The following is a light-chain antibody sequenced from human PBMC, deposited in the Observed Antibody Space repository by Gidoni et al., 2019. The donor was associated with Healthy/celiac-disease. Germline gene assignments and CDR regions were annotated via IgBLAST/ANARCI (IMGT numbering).Light chain of an antibody. J-gene: IGKJ1*01. Sequence: IVLTQSPATLSLSPGESATLSCRASQSAGSYLAWYQQKPGQAPRLRIYDASNSGSGTDFTLTISSLEPEEFAVDYCQQRSNWWTFGQGTKVEIQ. CDR3: QQRSNWWT. V-gene: IGKV3-11*01. CDR1: QSAGSY. CDR2: DAS.